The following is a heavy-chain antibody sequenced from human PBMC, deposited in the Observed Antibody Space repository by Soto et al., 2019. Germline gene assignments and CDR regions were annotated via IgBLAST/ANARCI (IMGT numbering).Heavy chain of an antibody. CDR2: IYYSGST. Sequence: KSSETLSLTCTVSGGSISSGGYYWSWIRQHPGKGLEWIGYIYYSGSTYYNPSLKSRVTISVDTSKNQFSLKLSSVTAADTAVYYCARTRLVLRYFGPPGPFDYWGQGTLVTVSS. D-gene: IGHD3-9*01. J-gene: IGHJ4*02. CDR3: ARTRLVLRYFGPPGPFDY. CDR1: GGSISSGGYY. V-gene: IGHV4-31*03.